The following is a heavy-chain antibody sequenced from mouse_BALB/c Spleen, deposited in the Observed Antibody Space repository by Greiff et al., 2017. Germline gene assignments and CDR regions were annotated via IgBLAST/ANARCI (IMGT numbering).Heavy chain of an antibody. CDR2: IAPGSGST. Sequence: DLVKPGASVKLSCKASGYTFTSYWINWIKQRPGQGLEWIGRIAPGSGSTYYNEMFKGKATLTVDTSSSTAYIQLSSLSSEDSAVYFCARYGNYVGPYAMDYWGQGTSVTVSS. V-gene: IGHV1S41*01. CDR1: GYTFTSYW. CDR3: ARYGNYVGPYAMDY. J-gene: IGHJ4*01. D-gene: IGHD2-1*01.